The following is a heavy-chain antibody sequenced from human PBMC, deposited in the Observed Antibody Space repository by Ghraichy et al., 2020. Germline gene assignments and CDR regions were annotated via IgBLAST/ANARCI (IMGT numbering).Heavy chain of an antibody. V-gene: IGHV4-4*09. CDR3: ARWSATLHAFEN. D-gene: IGHD1-26*01. J-gene: IGHJ3*02. Sequence: PETLSLTCTVSGGSVSNYDCNWIRQPPGKGLEWIWYINTIASTDYTPSLKSRVSISRDTSKNQFSLRLTSVTGADTAVYYCARWSATLHAFENWGQGTMVTVSS. CDR2: INTIAST. CDR1: GGSVSNYD.